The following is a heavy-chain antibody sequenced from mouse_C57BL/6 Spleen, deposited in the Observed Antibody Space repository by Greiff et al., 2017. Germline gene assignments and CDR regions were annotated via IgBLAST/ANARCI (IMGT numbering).Heavy chain of an antibody. J-gene: IGHJ1*03. CDR1: GYSFTGYY. CDR3: ARNPPYYGRPWYFDV. V-gene: IGHV1-42*01. CDR2: INPSTGGT. D-gene: IGHD1-1*01. Sequence: VQLQQSGPELVKPGASVKISCKASGYSFTGYYMNWVKQSPEKSLEWIGEINPSTGGTTYNQKFKAKATLTVDKSSSTAYMQLKSLTSEDSAVYYCARNPPYYGRPWYFDVWGTGTTVTVSS.